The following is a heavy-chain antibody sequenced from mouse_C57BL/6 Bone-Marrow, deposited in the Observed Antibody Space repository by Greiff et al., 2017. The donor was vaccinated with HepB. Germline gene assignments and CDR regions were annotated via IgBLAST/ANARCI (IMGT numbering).Heavy chain of an antibody. CDR3: ARMFHYYGSSLWYFDV. CDR2: IWTGGGT. V-gene: IGHV2-9-1*01. D-gene: IGHD1-1*01. J-gene: IGHJ1*03. Sequence: QVQLKQSGPGLVAPSQSLSITCTVSGFSLTSYAISWVRQPPGKGLEWLGVIWTGGGTNYNSALKSRLSISKDNSKSQVFLKMNSLQTDDTARYYCARMFHYYGSSLWYFDVWGTGTTVTVSS. CDR1: GFSLTSYA.